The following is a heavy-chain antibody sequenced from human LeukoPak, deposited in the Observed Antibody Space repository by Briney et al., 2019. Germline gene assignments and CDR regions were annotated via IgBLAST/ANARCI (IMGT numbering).Heavy chain of an antibody. V-gene: IGHV4-4*02. CDR1: GFTFSSYW. Sequence: GSLRLSCAASGFTFSSYWMSWVRQAPGKGLEWIGYIYHSGSTYYNPSLKSRVTISVDRSKNQFSLKLSSVTAADTAVYYCARLLWNGRGAFDILGRGTLVTVSS. CDR3: ARLLWNGRGAFDI. CDR2: IYHSGST. D-gene: IGHD1-1*01. J-gene: IGHJ3*02.